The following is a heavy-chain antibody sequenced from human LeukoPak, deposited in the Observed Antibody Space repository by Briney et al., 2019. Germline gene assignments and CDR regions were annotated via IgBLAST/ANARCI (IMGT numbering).Heavy chain of an antibody. CDR2: IIPIFGTA. Sequence: ASVKVSCKASGGTFSSYAISWVRQAPGQGLEWMGGIIPIFGTANYAQKFQGRVTMTADASTSTAYMELSSLRSEDTAVYYCAREGPAVAGIDAFDIWGQGTMVTVSS. J-gene: IGHJ3*02. V-gene: IGHV1-69*13. D-gene: IGHD6-19*01. CDR1: GGTFSSYA. CDR3: AREGPAVAGIDAFDI.